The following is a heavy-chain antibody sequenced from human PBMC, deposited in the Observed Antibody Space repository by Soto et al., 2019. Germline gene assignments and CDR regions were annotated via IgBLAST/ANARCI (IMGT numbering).Heavy chain of an antibody. V-gene: IGHV3-21*01. CDR1: GGSFNSGSYS. D-gene: IGHD6-13*01. CDR2: ISSSSSYI. Sequence: PSETLSLTCTVSGGSFNSGSYSWSWIRQPPGKGLEWVSSISSSSSYIYYADSVKGRFTISRDNAKNSLYLQMNSLRAEDTAVYYCAQDSSSWYYGMDVWGQGTTVTVSS. J-gene: IGHJ6*02. CDR3: AQDSSSWYYGMDV.